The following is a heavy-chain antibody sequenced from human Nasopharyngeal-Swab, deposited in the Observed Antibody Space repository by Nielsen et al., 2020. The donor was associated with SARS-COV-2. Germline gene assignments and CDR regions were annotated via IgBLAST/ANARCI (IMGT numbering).Heavy chain of an antibody. V-gene: IGHV4-31*03. CDR1: GGSIRSGGYY. J-gene: IGHJ5*02. CDR2: TYYSGST. D-gene: IGHD6-25*01. CDR3: ARDGPSGWFDP. Sequence: SETLSLTCTVSGGSIRSGGYYGSWIRQHPGKGLEWIGYTYYSGSTYYNPTLKSRVTITVDTSKNQFSLKLSSVTAADTAVYYCARDGPSGWFDPCGQGTLVTVSS.